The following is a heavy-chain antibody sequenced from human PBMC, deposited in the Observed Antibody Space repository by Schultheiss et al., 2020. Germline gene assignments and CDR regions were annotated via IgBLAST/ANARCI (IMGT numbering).Heavy chain of an antibody. CDR3: ARGPRYYDILTGYYPSNWFDP. CDR2: IYTSGST. V-gene: IGHV4-4*07. CDR1: GGSISSYY. D-gene: IGHD3-9*01. J-gene: IGHJ5*02. Sequence: SETLSLTCTVSGGSISSYYWSWIRQPAGKGLEWIGRIYTSGSTNYNPSLKSRVTMSVDTSKNQSSLKLSSVTAADTAVYYCARGPRYYDILTGYYPSNWFDPWGQGTLVTVSS.